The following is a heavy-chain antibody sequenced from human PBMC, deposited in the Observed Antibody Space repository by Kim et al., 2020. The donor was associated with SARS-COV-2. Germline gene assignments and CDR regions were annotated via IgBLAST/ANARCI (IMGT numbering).Heavy chain of an antibody. J-gene: IGHJ6*03. Sequence: GRFTISRDNAKNSLYLQMNSLRAEDTAVYYCARDRYYYDSRYYYYYYMDVWGKGTTVTVSS. CDR3: ARDRYYYDSRYYYYYYMDV. V-gene: IGHV3-11*06. D-gene: IGHD3-22*01.